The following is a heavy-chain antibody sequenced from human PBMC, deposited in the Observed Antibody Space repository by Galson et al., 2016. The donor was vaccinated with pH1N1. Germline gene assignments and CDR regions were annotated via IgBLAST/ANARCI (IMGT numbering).Heavy chain of an antibody. CDR1: GFTVSPND. J-gene: IGHJ6*02. Sequence: SLRLSCAASGFTVSPNDMSWFRQAPGKGLEWVSVIYSGGNTYYTDSAKGRFTISRDSSKNTLYLQMNSLRPEDTAVYYCARGYPGFSYYGMDVWGQGTTVTVSS. D-gene: IGHD2-15*01. V-gene: IGHV3-53*01. CDR2: IYSGGNT. CDR3: ARGYPGFSYYGMDV.